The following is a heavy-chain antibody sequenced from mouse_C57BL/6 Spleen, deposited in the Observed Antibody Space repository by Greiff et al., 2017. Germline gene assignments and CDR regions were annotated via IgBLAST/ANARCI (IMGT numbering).Heavy chain of an antibody. Sequence: EVQLQESGTVLARPGASVKMSCKTSGYTFTSYWMHWVKQRPGQGLEWIGAIYPGNSDTSYNQKFKGKAKLTAVTSASTAYMELSSLTNEDSAVYYCTQPHWDWYYFDYWGQGTTLTVSS. V-gene: IGHV1-5*01. CDR3: TQPHWDWYYFDY. D-gene: IGHD4-1*01. J-gene: IGHJ2*01. CDR1: GYTFTSYW. CDR2: IYPGNSDT.